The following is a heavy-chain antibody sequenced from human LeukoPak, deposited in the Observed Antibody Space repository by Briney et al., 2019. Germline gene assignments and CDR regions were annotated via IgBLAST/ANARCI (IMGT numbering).Heavy chain of an antibody. CDR2: IKEDGTEK. CDR1: GFTFSSYW. D-gene: IGHD3-22*01. V-gene: IGHV3-7*01. J-gene: IGHJ5*01. Sequence: PGGSLRLSCAVSGFTFSSYWMSWVRQAPGKGLEWVANIKEDGTEKYYQDSVKGRFTISRDNDKNSPYLQMNSLRAEDTAVYYCAREVVLSTSAWFEYWGQGTLVTVSS. CDR3: AREVVLSTSAWFEY.